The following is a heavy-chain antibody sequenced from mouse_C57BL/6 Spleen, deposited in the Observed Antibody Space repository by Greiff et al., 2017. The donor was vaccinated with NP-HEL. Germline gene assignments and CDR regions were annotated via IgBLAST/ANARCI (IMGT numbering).Heavy chain of an antibody. Sequence: EVKLMESGGGLVKPGGSLKLSCAASGFTFSSYTMSWVRQTPEKRLEWVATISGGGGNTYYPDSVKGRFTISRDNAKNTLYLQMSSLRSEDTALYYCARQGIHAMDYWGQGTSVTVSS. CDR3: ARQGIHAMDY. V-gene: IGHV5-9*01. CDR2: ISGGGGNT. J-gene: IGHJ4*01. CDR1: GFTFSSYT.